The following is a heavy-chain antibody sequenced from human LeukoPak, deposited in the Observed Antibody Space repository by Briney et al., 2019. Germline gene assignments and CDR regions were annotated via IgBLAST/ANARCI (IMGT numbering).Heavy chain of an antibody. CDR1: GSPFSGYA. CDR2: ISSDSKKD. CDR3: ARPHSSDFWSGYYLTY. D-gene: IGHD3-3*01. V-gene: IGHV3-30*04. Sequence: GGSLRLSCAASGSPFSGYAMHWVRQAPGKGLEWVAIISSDSKKDYYADSVRGRFTISRDNSKNTLFLQMDRLRGDDTAVYYCARPHSSDFWSGYYLTYWGLGTLVAVSS. J-gene: IGHJ4*02.